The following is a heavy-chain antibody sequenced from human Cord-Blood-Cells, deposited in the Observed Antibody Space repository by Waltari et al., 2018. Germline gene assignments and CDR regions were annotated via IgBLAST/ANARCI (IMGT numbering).Heavy chain of an antibody. D-gene: IGHD6-13*01. CDR2: INHSAST. CDR1: GGSFSGYY. CDR3: ARSRYFSAAADLDY. Sequence: QVQLQQWGAGLLKPSETLSPPCAVYGGSFSGYYSSWIRQPPGKGLEWIGEINHSASTNYNPSLKSRVTISVDTSKNQFSLKLSSVTAADTAVYYCARSRYFSAAADLDYWGQGTLVTVSS. J-gene: IGHJ4*02. V-gene: IGHV4-34*01.